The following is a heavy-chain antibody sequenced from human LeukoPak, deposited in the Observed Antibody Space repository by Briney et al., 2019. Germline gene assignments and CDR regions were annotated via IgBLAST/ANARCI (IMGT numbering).Heavy chain of an antibody. CDR1: GFTFSGLW. J-gene: IGHJ4*02. CDR3: TRSGYSNGYDY. CDR2: ITPEGNAA. Sequence: PGGSLRLSCVVSGFTFSGLWMHWVRQVPRKGLMAVSRITPEGNAAAYADSVKCRFTISRHNAKNTLYLEMNSLTAEDTALYHCTRSGYSNGYDYWGQGTLVTVSS. D-gene: IGHD2-15*01. V-gene: IGHV3-74*03.